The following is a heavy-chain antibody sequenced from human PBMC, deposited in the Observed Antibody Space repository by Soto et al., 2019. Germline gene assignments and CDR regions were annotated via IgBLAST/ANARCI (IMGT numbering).Heavy chain of an antibody. J-gene: IGHJ4*02. CDR2: IYWDDDK. CDR3: AHYAIIGSSPRMYDY. CDR1: GFSLSTSGVG. Sequence: QITLKESGPTLVQPTQTLTLTCTFSGFSLSTSGVGVGWIRQPPGKALEWLALIYWDDDKPYSPSLKSRLTIXXNXSXXQVVLTMTNMDPVDTATYCCAHYAIIGSSPRMYDYWGQGTLVTVSS. V-gene: IGHV2-5*02. D-gene: IGHD1-20*01.